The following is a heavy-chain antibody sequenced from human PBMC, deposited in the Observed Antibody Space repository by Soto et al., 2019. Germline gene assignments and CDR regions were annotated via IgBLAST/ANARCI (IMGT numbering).Heavy chain of an antibody. D-gene: IGHD3-16*01. CDR2: INPNSGGT. CDR1: GYTFSDYY. V-gene: IGHV1-2*02. J-gene: IGHJ4*02. CDR3: AREPATXXXXGVDF. Sequence: ASVKVSCKASGYTFSDYYIHWVRQAPGQGLEWMGWINPNSGGTKYAPKFQGGVTMTRDTSITTAYMELSRLRSGDTAVYYCAREPATXXXXGVDFWCQGTXVXXSS.